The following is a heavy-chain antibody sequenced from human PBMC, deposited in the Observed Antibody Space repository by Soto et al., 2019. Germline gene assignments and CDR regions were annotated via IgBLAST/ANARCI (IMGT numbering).Heavy chain of an antibody. CDR2: INHSGST. D-gene: IGHD3-9*01. J-gene: IGHJ5*02. CDR1: GGPFSGYY. V-gene: IGHV4-34*01. Sequence: PSETLSLTCDVYGGPFSGYYWSGIRQPPGKGLEWIGEINHSGSTNYNPALKSRGTIAVDTPKKQLSLQLSSINAADTAVYYCERGGRYFGSASFDPWGQGTLVTV. CDR3: ERGGRYFGSASFDP.